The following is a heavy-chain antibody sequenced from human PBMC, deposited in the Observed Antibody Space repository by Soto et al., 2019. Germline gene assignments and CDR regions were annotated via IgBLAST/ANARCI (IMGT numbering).Heavy chain of an antibody. CDR2: ISSSSSTI. CDR1: GFTFSSYS. CDR3: ARVIDYGDYGYIDY. V-gene: IGHV3-48*02. Sequence: GGSLRLSCAALGFTFSSYSMNWVRQAPGKGLEWVSYISSSSSTIYYADSVKGRFTISRDNAKNSLYLQMNSLRDEDTAVYYCARVIDYGDYGYIDYWGQGTLVTVSS. J-gene: IGHJ4*02. D-gene: IGHD4-17*01.